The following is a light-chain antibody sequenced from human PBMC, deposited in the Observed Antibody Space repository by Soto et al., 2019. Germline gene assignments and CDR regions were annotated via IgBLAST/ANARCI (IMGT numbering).Light chain of an antibody. J-gene: IGKJ4*01. Sequence: EIVLTQSPATLSLSPGERATLSCGASQSISSNSLAWYQQKPGLAPRLLIYDASSRATGIPDRFSGSGSGTDFTLTISRLEPEDFVVYYCQQYRSSLTFGGGTKVEIK. CDR1: QSISSNS. V-gene: IGKV3D-20*01. CDR2: DAS. CDR3: QQYRSSLT.